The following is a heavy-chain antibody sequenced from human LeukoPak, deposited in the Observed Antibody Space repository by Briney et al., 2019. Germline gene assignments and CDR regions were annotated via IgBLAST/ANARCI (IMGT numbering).Heavy chain of an antibody. Sequence: SETLSLTCTVSGGSISSYYWSWIRQPPGKGLEWIGYIYYSGSTNYNPSLKSRVTISVDTSKNQFSLRLSSVTAADTAVYYCARVQWLQYSFDYWGQGTLVTVSS. V-gene: IGHV4-59*01. CDR1: GGSISSYY. CDR3: ARVQWLQYSFDY. D-gene: IGHD5-24*01. J-gene: IGHJ4*02. CDR2: IYYSGST.